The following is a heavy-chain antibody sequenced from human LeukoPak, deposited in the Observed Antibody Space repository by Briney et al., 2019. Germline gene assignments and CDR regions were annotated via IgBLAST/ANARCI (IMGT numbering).Heavy chain of an antibody. CDR1: GGSFSGYY. D-gene: IGHD3-10*01. Sequence: PSETLSLTCAVDGGSFSGYYWSWIRQPPGKGLEWIGEINHSGSTNYNPSLKSRVTISVDTSKNQFSLKLSSVTAADTAVYYCARGPRVTMVRGLPRWFDPWGQGTLVTVSS. V-gene: IGHV4-34*01. J-gene: IGHJ5*02. CDR2: INHSGST. CDR3: ARGPRVTMVRGLPRWFDP.